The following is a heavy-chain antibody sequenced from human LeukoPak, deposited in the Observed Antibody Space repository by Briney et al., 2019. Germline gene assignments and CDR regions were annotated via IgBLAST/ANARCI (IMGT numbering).Heavy chain of an antibody. Sequence: PGGSLRLSCAASGFTFSSNWMHWVRQAPGKGLVWVSRINGDGGSTSYADSLKGRFTISRDNAKNTLYLQMNSLRAEDTAVYYCVRIRYDSRGRYFDNWGQGTLVTVSS. CDR2: INGDGGST. V-gene: IGHV3-74*01. CDR3: VRIRYDSRGRYFDN. CDR1: GFTFSSNW. J-gene: IGHJ4*02. D-gene: IGHD3-22*01.